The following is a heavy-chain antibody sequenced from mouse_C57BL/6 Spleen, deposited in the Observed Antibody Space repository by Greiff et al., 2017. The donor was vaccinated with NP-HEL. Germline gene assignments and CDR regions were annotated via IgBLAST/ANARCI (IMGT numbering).Heavy chain of an antibody. D-gene: IGHD1-1*01. CDR1: GYTFTSYW. V-gene: IGHV1-69*01. CDR3: ALRSYAMDY. J-gene: IGHJ4*01. Sequence: QVQLQQSGAELVMPGASVKLSCKASGYTFTSYWMHWVKQRPGQGLEWIGEIDPSDSYTNYNQKFKGKSTLTVDKSSSTAYMQLSSLTSEDSAVYYCALRSYAMDYWGQGTSVTVSS. CDR2: IDPSDSYT.